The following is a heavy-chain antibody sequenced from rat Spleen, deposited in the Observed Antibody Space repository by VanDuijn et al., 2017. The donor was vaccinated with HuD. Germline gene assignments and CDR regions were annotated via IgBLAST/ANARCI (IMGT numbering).Heavy chain of an antibody. D-gene: IGHD1-12*03. V-gene: IGHV5-25*01. CDR3: ARLSYYYDGYFDY. Sequence: EVQLVESGGGSVQPGRSMKLSCAASGINFSNYYMAWVRQAPTKGLEWVASISHDGSSTYYRDSVKGRFTLSRDDAKRTLFLQMDSLRSEDTATYYCARLSYYYDGYFDYWGQGTLVAVSS. CDR2: ISHDGSST. CDR1: GINFSNYY. J-gene: IGHJ3*01.